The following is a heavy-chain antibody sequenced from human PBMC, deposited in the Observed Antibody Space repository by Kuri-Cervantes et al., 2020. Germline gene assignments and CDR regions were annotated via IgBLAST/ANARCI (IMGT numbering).Heavy chain of an antibody. CDR1: GFTFSLYG. Sequence: GESLKISCAASGFTFSLYGLHWVRQAPGKGLEWVAVISYDGSSKYYADSVKGRFTISRDNSKNTLSLQMNSLRAEDTAVYYCAKDRSSGFGEPDYWGQGTLVTVSS. CDR2: ISYDGSSK. J-gene: IGHJ4*02. V-gene: IGHV3-30*18. CDR3: AKDRSSGFGEPDY. D-gene: IGHD3-10*01.